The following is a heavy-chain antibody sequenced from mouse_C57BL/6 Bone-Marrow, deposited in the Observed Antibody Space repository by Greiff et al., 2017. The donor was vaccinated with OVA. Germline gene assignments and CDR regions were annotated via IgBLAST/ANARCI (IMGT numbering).Heavy chain of an antibody. Sequence: VQLQESGAELARPGASVKLSCKASGYTFTSYGISWVKQRTGQGLEWIGEIYPRSGNTYYNEKFKGKATLTADKSSSTAYMELRSLTSEDSAVYFCARRGAQAPYFDYWGQGTTLTVSS. D-gene: IGHD3-2*02. CDR1: GYTFTSYG. J-gene: IGHJ2*01. V-gene: IGHV1-81*01. CDR3: ARRGAQAPYFDY. CDR2: IYPRSGNT.